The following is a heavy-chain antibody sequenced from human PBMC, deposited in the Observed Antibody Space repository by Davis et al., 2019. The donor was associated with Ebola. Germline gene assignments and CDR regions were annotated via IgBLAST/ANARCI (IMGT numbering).Heavy chain of an antibody. D-gene: IGHD6-13*01. Sequence: SETLSLTCAVSGGSISSSNWWSWVRQPPGKGLEWIGEIYHSGSTNYNPSLKSRVTISVDKSKNQFSLKLSSVTAADTAVYYCASRRRLLAAAGSSRWFDPWGQGTLVTVSS. CDR3: ASRRRLLAAAGSSRWFDP. CDR2: IYHSGST. CDR1: GGSISSSNW. V-gene: IGHV4-4*02. J-gene: IGHJ5*02.